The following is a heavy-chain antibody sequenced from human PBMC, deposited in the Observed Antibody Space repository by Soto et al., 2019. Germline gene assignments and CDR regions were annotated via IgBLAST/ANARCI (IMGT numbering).Heavy chain of an antibody. J-gene: IGHJ4*02. Sequence: SETLSLTCTVSGGSVSSRNYYWSWIRQPPGKGLEWIGYIYYSGGTNYNPSLESRVTISLDTSKSQFSLKMTSVTAADTAVYYCARVIAVAGLDYWGQGTLVTVSS. CDR1: GGSVSSRNYY. V-gene: IGHV4-61*01. CDR2: IYYSGGT. CDR3: ARVIAVAGLDY. D-gene: IGHD6-19*01.